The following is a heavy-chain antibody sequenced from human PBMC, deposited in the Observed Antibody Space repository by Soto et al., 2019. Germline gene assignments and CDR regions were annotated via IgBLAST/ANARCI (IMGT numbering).Heavy chain of an antibody. CDR3: ARDPVYCGSASCYTGNSRADYYYYGMDV. CDR1: GFTFSTYG. Sequence: QTGGSLRLSCAASGFTFSTYGMHWVRQAPGKGLEWVAVIWYDGSDKSYADSVKGRFTISRDNSKNTLYLQMNSLRAEDTAVYYCARDPVYCGSASCYTGNSRADYYYYGMDVWGQGTTVTVSS. CDR2: IWYDGSDK. J-gene: IGHJ6*02. V-gene: IGHV3-33*01. D-gene: IGHD2-2*02.